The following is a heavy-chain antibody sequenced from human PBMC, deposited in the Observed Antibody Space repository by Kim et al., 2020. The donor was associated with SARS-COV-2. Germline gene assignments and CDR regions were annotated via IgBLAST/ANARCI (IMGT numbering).Heavy chain of an antibody. V-gene: IGHV3-43*02. Sequence: GGSLRLSCAASGFTFDDYAMHWVRQAPGKGLEWVSLISGDGGSTYYADSVKGRFTISRDNSKNSLYLQMNSLRTEDTALYYCAKERSLVTMVRGADYWGQGTLVTVSS. D-gene: IGHD3-10*01. CDR1: GFTFDDYA. CDR3: AKERSLVTMVRGADY. CDR2: ISGDGGST. J-gene: IGHJ4*02.